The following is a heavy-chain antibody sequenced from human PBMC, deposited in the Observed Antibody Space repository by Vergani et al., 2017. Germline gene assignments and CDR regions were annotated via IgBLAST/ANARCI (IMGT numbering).Heavy chain of an antibody. CDR3: ARAKTGGKKLERPWFDP. Sequence: QVQLVQSGAEVKKPGASVKVSCKASGYTFTSYDINWVRQATGQGLEWMGWMNPNSGNTGYAQKFQGRVTMTRNTSISTGYMELSSLRSEDTAVYYCARAKTGGKKLERPWFDPWGQGTLVTVSS. CDR2: MNPNSGNT. V-gene: IGHV1-8*01. CDR1: GYTFTSYD. J-gene: IGHJ5*02. D-gene: IGHD1-1*01.